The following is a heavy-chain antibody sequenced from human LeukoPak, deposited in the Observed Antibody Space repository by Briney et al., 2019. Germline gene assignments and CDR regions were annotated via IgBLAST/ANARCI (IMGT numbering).Heavy chain of an antibody. CDR1: GYSISSGYY. Sequence: TSETLSLTCTVSGYSISSGYYWGWIRQPPGKGLEWIGSIFHSGTTYYNPSLKSRLTISVDTSKNQFSLNLSSVTAADTAVYYCVRDEEVWSQGTKVTVSS. CDR3: VRDEEV. V-gene: IGHV4-38-2*02. CDR2: IFHSGTT. J-gene: IGHJ3*01.